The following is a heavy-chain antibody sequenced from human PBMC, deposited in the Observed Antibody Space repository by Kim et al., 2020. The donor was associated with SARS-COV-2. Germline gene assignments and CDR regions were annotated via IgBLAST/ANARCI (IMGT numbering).Heavy chain of an antibody. D-gene: IGHD4-17*01. J-gene: IGHJ4*02. V-gene: IGHV3-33*01. CDR2: IWCDGSNK. CDR1: GFTFSSYG. CDR3: ARDSRLFVEYGDYGDY. Sequence: GGSLRLSCAASGFTFSSYGMHWVRQAPGKGLEWVAAIWCDGSNKYYADSVKGRFTISRDNSKNTLYLQMNSLRAEDTAVYYCARDSRLFVEYGDYGDYWGQGTLVTLSS.